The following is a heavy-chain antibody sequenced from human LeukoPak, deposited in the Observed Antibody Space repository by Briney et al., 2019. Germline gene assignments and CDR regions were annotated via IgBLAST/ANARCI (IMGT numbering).Heavy chain of an antibody. CDR2: IRGSGGST. CDR1: GFTFSSYA. CDR3: VRDWGYDSSGYWQKYFDT. V-gene: IGHV3-23*01. D-gene: IGHD3-22*01. J-gene: IGHJ4*02. Sequence: GGPLRLSCAASGFTFSSYAMSWVRQAPGKGLEWVSAIRGSGGSTNYGDSVKGRFTISRDNAKNTLYLQMNSLRAEDTAVYYCVRDWGYDSSGYWQKYFDTWGQGTLVTVSS.